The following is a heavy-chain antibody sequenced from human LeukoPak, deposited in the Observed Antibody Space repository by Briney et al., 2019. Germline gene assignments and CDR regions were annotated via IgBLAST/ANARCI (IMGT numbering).Heavy chain of an antibody. CDR3: AKRYYYGSGSPVVDY. J-gene: IGHJ4*02. V-gene: IGHV3-30*02. D-gene: IGHD3-10*01. CDR1: GFTFSSYG. Sequence: PGGSLRLSCAASGFTFSSYGMHWVRQAPGKGLEWVAFIRYDGSNKYYADSVKGRFTISRDNSKNTLYLQMNSLRAEDTAVYYCAKRYYYGSGSPVVDYWGQGTLVTVSS. CDR2: IRYDGSNK.